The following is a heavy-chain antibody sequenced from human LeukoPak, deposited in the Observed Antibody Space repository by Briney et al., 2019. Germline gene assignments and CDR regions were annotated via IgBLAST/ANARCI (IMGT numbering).Heavy chain of an antibody. J-gene: IGHJ5*02. Sequence: GGSLRLSCAASGFTFSSYWMSWVRQAPGKGLEWVANIKQDGSEKYYVVSVKGRFTISRDNAKNSLYLQMNSLRAEDTAVYYCARDRYRNWFDPWGQGTLVTVSS. CDR1: GFTFSSYW. V-gene: IGHV3-7*01. D-gene: IGHD3-16*02. CDR3: ARDRYRNWFDP. CDR2: IKQDGSEK.